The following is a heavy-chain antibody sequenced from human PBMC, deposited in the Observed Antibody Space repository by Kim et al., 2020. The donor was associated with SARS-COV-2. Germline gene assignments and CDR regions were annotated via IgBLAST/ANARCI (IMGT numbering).Heavy chain of an antibody. D-gene: IGHD3-3*01. CDR3: ATRMYYDFWSGYFTARVFDHYYGMDV. CDR1: GGSISSSSYY. CDR2: IYYSGST. J-gene: IGHJ6*02. Sequence: SETLSLTCTVSGGSISSSSYYWGWIRQPPGKGLEWIGSIYYSGSTYYNPSLKSRVTISVDTSKNQLSLKLSSVTAADTAVYYCATRMYYDFWSGYFTARVFDHYYGMDVWGQGTTVTVSS. V-gene: IGHV4-39*01.